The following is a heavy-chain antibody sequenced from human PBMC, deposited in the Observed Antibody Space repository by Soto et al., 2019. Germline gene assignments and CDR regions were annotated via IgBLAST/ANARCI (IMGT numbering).Heavy chain of an antibody. CDR2: IIPISETT. V-gene: IGHV1-69*13. Sequence: ASVKVSFKASGGTFSSYAISWVRQAPGQGLEWMGGIIPISETTNYAQKFQGRVTITADESKSTAYMELSSLRSEDTAVYYCARSQGSSTSLEIYYYYYYGMDVWGQGTTVTV. J-gene: IGHJ6*02. CDR3: ARSQGSSTSLEIYYYYYYGMDV. CDR1: GGTFSSYA. D-gene: IGHD2-2*01.